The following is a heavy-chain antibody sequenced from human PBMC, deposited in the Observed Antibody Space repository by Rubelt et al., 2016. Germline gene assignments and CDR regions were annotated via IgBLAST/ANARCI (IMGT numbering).Heavy chain of an antibody. J-gene: IGHJ4*02. Sequence: QVQLVQSGAEVKKPGASVKVSCKVSGYTLTELSMHWVRQAPGNGLEWMGGIIPIFGTANYAQKFQGRVTITADESTSAAYMELSSLRSEDTAVYYCARKSYGDTGYYFDYWGQGTLVTVSS. CDR1: GYTLTELS. CDR3: ARKSYGDTGYYFDY. D-gene: IGHD4-17*01. CDR2: IIPIFGTA. V-gene: IGHV1-69*13.